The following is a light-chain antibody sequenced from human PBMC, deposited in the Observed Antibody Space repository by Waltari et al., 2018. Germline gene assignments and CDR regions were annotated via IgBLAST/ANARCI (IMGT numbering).Light chain of an antibody. CDR3: AAWDDSLNGPV. J-gene: IGLJ3*02. CDR2: INN. CDR1: NSNVGSNS. Sequence: QSVLTQSPSASGAPGQTVTISCSGGNSNVGSNSVDWYQQFPGAAPKLLIYINNERPSGASDRFSGSKSGTSASLAISNLQSDDEADYYCAAWDDSLNGPVFGGGTKVTV. V-gene: IGLV1-44*01.